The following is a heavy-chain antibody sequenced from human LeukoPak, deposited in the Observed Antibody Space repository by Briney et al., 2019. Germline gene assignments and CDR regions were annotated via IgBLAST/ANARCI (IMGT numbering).Heavy chain of an antibody. CDR3: AMYSSAWYAVY. V-gene: IGHV3-23*01. J-gene: IGHJ4*02. CDR2: ISGNGVGT. D-gene: IGHD6-19*01. CDR1: GFTFSSFA. Sequence: GGSLRLSCAASGFTFSSFAMRWVRQAPGKGLEWVSSISGNGVGTYYADSVKGTFTISRDNSKNTLYLEMNTLRVEDTAVYYCAMYSSAWYAVYWGQGTLVTVSS.